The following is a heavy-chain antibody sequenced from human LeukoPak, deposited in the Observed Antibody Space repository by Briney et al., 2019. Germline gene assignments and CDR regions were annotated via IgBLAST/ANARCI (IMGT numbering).Heavy chain of an antibody. CDR3: AKDQGMSSTRAEFDY. CDR2: INPSGGST. J-gene: IGHJ4*02. CDR1: GYTFTSYY. Sequence: ASVKVSCKASGYTFTSYYMHWVRQAPGQGLEWVGIINPSGGSTSYAQKFQGRVTMTRDTSTSTVYMELSSLRAEDTAVYSCAKDQGMSSTRAEFDYWGQGTLVTVSS. V-gene: IGHV1-46*01. D-gene: IGHD2-2*01.